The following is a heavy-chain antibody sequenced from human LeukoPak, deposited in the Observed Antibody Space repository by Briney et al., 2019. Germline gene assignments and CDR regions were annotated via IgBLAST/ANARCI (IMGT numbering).Heavy chain of an antibody. D-gene: IGHD4-17*01. J-gene: IGHJ4*02. CDR3: ARFPYYGDSHDDY. CDR1: GFTFSSYE. CDR2: ISSSGSTI. V-gene: IGHV3-48*03. Sequence: GGSLRLSRAASGFTFSSYEMNWVRQAPGKGLEWVSYISSSGSTIYYANSVKGRFTISRDNAKNSLYLQMNSLRAEDTAVYYCARFPYYGDSHDDYWGQGTLVTVSS.